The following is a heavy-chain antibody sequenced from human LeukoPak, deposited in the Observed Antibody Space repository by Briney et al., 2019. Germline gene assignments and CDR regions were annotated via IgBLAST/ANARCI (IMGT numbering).Heavy chain of an antibody. CDR3: ARGERGYSYATGYYYYMDV. V-gene: IGHV4-34*01. Sequence: SETLSLTCAVYGGSFSGYYWSWIRQPPGKRLEWIGEINHSGSTNYNPSLKSRVTISVDTSKNQFSLKLSSVTAVDTAVYYCARGERGYSYATGYYYYMDVWGKGTTVTVSS. J-gene: IGHJ6*03. CDR2: INHSGST. CDR1: GGSFSGYY. D-gene: IGHD5-18*01.